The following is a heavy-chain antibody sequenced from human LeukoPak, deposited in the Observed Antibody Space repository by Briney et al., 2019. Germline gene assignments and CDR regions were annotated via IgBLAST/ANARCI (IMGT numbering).Heavy chain of an antibody. D-gene: IGHD3-10*01. CDR2: IYTSGST. CDR1: GGSISSYY. J-gene: IGHJ4*02. V-gene: IGHV4-4*07. CDR3: ARDTYYYGSGSYTHFDY. Sequence: SETLSLTCTVSGGSISSYYWSWIRQPAGKGLEWIGRIYTSGSTNYNPSLKSRVTMSVDTSKNQFSLKLSSVTAAGTAVYYCARDTYYYGSGSYTHFDYWGQGTLVTVSS.